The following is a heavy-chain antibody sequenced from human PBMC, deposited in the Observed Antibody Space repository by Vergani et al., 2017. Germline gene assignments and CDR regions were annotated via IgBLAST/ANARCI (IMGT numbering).Heavy chain of an antibody. CDR1: GGSINSHNYY. V-gene: IGHV4-61*02. CDR2: IHTSGST. D-gene: IGHD2-15*01. CDR3: ARGSCLGGSCYKPLFDY. J-gene: IGHJ4*02. Sequence: QVQLQESGPGLVKPSQTLSLTCTVSGGSINSHNYYWSWIRQPAGKGLEWIGRIHTSGSTNYNPSLKSRVTMSEDTSQNQFYLNLTSVTAADTAVYFCARGSCLGGSCYKPLFDYWGQGILVTVSS.